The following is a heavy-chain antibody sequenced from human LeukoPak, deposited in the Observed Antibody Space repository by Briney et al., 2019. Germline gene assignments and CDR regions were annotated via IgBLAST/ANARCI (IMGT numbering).Heavy chain of an antibody. CDR2: VSYSGST. Sequence: PSETLSLTCTVSGASISSYYWSWIRQPPGKGLEWIGYVSYSGSTNYNPSLKSRVTISVDTSKNQFSLKLTSVTAADAAVYYCSRNMAVSGTGWIDPWGQGTLVTVSS. D-gene: IGHD6-19*01. CDR3: SRNMAVSGTGWIDP. CDR1: GASISSYY. V-gene: IGHV4-59*08. J-gene: IGHJ5*02.